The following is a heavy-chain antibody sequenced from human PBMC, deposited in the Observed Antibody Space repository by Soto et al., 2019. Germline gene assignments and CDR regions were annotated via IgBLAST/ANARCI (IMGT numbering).Heavy chain of an antibody. J-gene: IGHJ5*02. V-gene: IGHV4-4*02. CDR2: IYHSGST. Sequence: SETLSLTCAVSGDSISSVNWWSWVRQSPGKGLEWIGEIYHSGSTNYNPSLTSRITMSVDKSKNEFSLQLTSVTAAYAAVYYCATFSGFFTISPFDAWGQGILVTVSS. CDR1: GDSISSVNW. D-gene: IGHD2-8*01. CDR3: ATFSGFFTISPFDA.